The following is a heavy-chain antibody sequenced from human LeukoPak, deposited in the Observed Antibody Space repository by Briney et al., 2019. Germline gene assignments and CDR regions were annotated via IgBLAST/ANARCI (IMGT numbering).Heavy chain of an antibody. Sequence: GASVKVSCKASGYTFTGYYMHWVRQAPGQGLEWMGRINPNSGGTNYAQKFQGRVTMTRDTSISTAYMELRRLRSDDTAVYYCARYRYYDSSGLYAFDIWGQGTMVTVSS. CDR1: GYTFTGYY. D-gene: IGHD3-22*01. CDR3: ARYRYYDSSGLYAFDI. V-gene: IGHV1-2*06. CDR2: INPNSGGT. J-gene: IGHJ3*02.